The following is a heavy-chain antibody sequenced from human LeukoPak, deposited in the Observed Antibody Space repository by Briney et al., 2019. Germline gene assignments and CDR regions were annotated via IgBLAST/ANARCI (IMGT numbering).Heavy chain of an antibody. V-gene: IGHV3-23*01. CDR2: ISASGGRA. Sequence: PGGSLRLSCAASGFPFSSYAMSWVRQAPGKGLEWVSGISASGGRADYEDSVKGRCTISRDNSKSTLYLQMNSLTAEDTAVYYCAKGGLPAANYYYYMDVWGKGATVTVSS. CDR1: GFPFSSYA. J-gene: IGHJ6*03. D-gene: IGHD2-2*01. CDR3: AKGGLPAANYYYYMDV.